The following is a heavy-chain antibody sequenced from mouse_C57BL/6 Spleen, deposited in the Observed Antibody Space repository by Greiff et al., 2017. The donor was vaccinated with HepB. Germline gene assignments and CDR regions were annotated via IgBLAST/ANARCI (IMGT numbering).Heavy chain of an antibody. CDR3: VRSWDWYFDV. V-gene: IGHV10-1*01. D-gene: IGHD4-1*01. CDR2: IRSKSNNYAT. Sequence: DVQLVESGGGLVQPKGSLKLSCAASGFSFNTYAMNWVRQAPGKGLEWVARIRSKSNNYATYYADSVKDRFTISRDDSESMLYLQMNNLKTEDTAMYYCVRSWDWYFDVWGTGTTVTVSS. J-gene: IGHJ1*03. CDR1: GFSFNTYA.